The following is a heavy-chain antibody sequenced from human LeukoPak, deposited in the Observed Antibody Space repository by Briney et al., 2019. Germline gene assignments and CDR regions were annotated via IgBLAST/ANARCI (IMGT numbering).Heavy chain of an antibody. J-gene: IGHJ3*02. CDR1: GFTFSNAW. Sequence: GGSLRLSCAASGFTFSNAWMSWVRQAPGKGLEWVGRIKSKTDGGTTYYAAPVKGRFTIARDNTKNTLYLQMNSLRAEDTAVYYCATPRGVPAAMNAFDIWGQGTMVTVSS. D-gene: IGHD2-2*01. CDR3: ATPRGVPAAMNAFDI. CDR2: IKSKTDGGTT. V-gene: IGHV3-15*01.